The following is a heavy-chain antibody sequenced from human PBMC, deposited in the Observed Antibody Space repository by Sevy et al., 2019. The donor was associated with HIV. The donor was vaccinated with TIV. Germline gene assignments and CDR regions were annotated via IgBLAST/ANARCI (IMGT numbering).Heavy chain of an antibody. CDR2: FDPEDGET. D-gene: IGHD3-22*01. Sequence: ASVKVSCKVSEYTLSELSMHWVRQAAGKGLEWMGSFDPEDGETIYAQKFQGRVTMTEDTSTDTAYMELSSLRSEDTAVYYSATTKDYYDSSGDPFDYWGQGTLVTVSS. CDR1: EYTLSELS. V-gene: IGHV1-24*01. J-gene: IGHJ4*02. CDR3: ATTKDYYDSSGDPFDY.